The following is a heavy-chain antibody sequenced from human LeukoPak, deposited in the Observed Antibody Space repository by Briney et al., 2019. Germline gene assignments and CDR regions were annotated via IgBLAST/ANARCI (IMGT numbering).Heavy chain of an antibody. V-gene: IGHV4-4*09. CDR2: IYTSGST. CDR3: ARSRGYFDY. Sequence: PSETLSLTCTVSGASISSYYWSWIRQPPGKGLEWIGYIYTSGSTNYNPSLKSRVTISVDTSKNQFSLKLSSVTAADTAVYYCARSRGYFDYWGQGTLVTVSS. CDR1: GASISSYY. J-gene: IGHJ4*02. D-gene: IGHD3-10*01.